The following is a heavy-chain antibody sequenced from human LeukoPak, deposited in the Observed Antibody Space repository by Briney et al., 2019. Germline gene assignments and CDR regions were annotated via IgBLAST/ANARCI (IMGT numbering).Heavy chain of an antibody. V-gene: IGHV4-4*02. D-gene: IGHD3/OR15-3a*01. CDR2: IYHSGST. CDR1: GGSISSSNW. Sequence: PSGTLSLTCAVSGGSISSSNWWSWVRQPPGKGLEWIGEIYHSGSTNYNPSHKSRVTISVDKSKNQFSLKLSSVTAADTAVYYCASAGGTGYYFDYWGQGTLVTVSS. CDR3: ASAGGTGYYFDY. J-gene: IGHJ4*02.